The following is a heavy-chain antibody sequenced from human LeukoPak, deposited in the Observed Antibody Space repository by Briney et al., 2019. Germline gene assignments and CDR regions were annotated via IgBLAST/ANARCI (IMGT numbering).Heavy chain of an antibody. CDR3: ARGGYYDSSGYYETRRDY. CDR2: INPNSGGT. D-gene: IGHD3-22*01. V-gene: IGHV1-2*02. J-gene: IGHJ4*02. Sequence: ASVKVSCKASGYTFTDYYMHWVRQAPGQGLEWMGGINPNSGGTNYAQKFQGRVTMTRDTSISTAYMELSRLRSDDTAVYYCARGGYYDSSGYYETRRDYWGQGTLVTVSS. CDR1: GYTFTDYY.